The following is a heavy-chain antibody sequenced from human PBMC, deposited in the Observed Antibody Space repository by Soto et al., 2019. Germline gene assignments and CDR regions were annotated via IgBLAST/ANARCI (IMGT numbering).Heavy chain of an antibody. CDR1: GYTFTGYY. V-gene: IGHV1-2*04. CDR3: AREVIRLRLGELSPSFDY. D-gene: IGHD3-16*02. J-gene: IGHJ4*02. CDR2: INPNSGGT. Sequence: ASVKVSCKASGYTFTGYYMHWVRQAPGQGLEWMGWINPNSGGTNYAQKFQGWVTMTRDTSNSTAYMELSRLRSDDTAVYYCAREVIRLRLGELSPSFDYWGQGTLVTVSS.